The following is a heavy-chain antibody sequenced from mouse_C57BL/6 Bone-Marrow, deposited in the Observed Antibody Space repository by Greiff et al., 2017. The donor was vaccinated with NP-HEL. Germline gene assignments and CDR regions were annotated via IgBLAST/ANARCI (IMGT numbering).Heavy chain of an antibody. CDR3: ARRPLSY. CDR2: INPNNGGT. J-gene: IGHJ3*01. Sequence: EVKLQQSGPELVKPGASVKISCKASGYTFTDYYMTWVKQSHGKSLEWIGDINPNNGGTSYNQKFKGKATLTVDKSSSTAYMELRSLTSEDSAVYYCARRPLSYWGQGTLVTVSA. V-gene: IGHV1-26*01. D-gene: IGHD2-3*01. CDR1: GYTFTDYY.